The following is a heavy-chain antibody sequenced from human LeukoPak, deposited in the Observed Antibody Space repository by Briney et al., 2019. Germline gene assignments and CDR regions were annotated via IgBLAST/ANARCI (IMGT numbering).Heavy chain of an antibody. CDR1: GGSISGYY. D-gene: IGHD3-22*01. CDR3: ARHFTYYYDSSGYPRDIFDI. J-gene: IGHJ3*02. V-gene: IGHV4-59*08. Sequence: PSETLSLTCSVSGGSISGYYWSWIRQSPEKGLVWIGYIYYSGSTNYNPSLKRRVTISLDMSKNQFSLKLNSVTAADTALYYCARHFTYYYDSSGYPRDIFDIWGQGTMVTVSS. CDR2: IYYSGST.